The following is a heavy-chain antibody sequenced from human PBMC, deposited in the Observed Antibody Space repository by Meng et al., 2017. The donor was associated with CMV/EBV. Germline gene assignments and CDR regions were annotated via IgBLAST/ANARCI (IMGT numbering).Heavy chain of an antibody. V-gene: IGHV4-61*08. CDR3: ARRHSGSYYFDP. D-gene: IGHD1-26*01. Sequence: SETLSLTCTVSGGSVYNGGYYWNWIRQPPGKGLEWIGYIYYNGSTNYNPSLKSRVTISVDTSKNQFSLKLSSVTAADTAVYYCARRHSGSYYFDPWGQGTLVTVSS. J-gene: IGHJ5*02. CDR2: IYYNGST. CDR1: GGSVYNGGYY.